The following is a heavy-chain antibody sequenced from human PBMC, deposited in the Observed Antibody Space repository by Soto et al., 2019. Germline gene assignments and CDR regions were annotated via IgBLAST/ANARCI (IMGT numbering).Heavy chain of an antibody. CDR1: GGSFSGYY. J-gene: IGHJ4*02. CDR3: ARGPVYYDSSGPIDY. CDR2: INHSGST. D-gene: IGHD3-22*01. Sequence: PSETLSLTCAVYGGSFSGYYWSWIRQPPGKGLEWIGEINHSGSTNYNPSLKSRVTISVDTSKNQFSLKLSSVTAADTAVYYCARGPVYYDSSGPIDYWGQGTLVTVSS. V-gene: IGHV4-34*01.